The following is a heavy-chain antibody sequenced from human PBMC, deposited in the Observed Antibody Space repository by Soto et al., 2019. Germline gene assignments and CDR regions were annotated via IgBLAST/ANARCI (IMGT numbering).Heavy chain of an antibody. V-gene: IGHV3-21*01. CDR3: AREINPMIVVTEGYFDY. CDR2: ISSSSSYI. D-gene: IGHD3-22*01. J-gene: IGHJ4*02. Sequence: GGSLRLSCAASGFTFSSYSMNWVRQAPGKGLEWVSSISSSSSYIYYADSVKGRFTISRDNAKNSLYLQMNSLRAEDTAVYYCAREINPMIVVTEGYFDYWGQGTLVTVSS. CDR1: GFTFSSYS.